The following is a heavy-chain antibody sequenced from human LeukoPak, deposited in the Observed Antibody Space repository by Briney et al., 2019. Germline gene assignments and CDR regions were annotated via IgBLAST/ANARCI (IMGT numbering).Heavy chain of an antibody. CDR3: ARVSAAMTHWHFDL. CDR2: IWSDGNNK. D-gene: IGHD2-2*01. Sequence: GGSLRLSCAASGFTFSRYGMHWVRQAPGKGLEWVAVIWSDGNNKEHGDSVKGRFTISRDNSKNTLYLQMNSLRAEDTAMYYCARVSAAMTHWHFDLWGRGTLVTVSS. CDR1: GFTFSRYG. V-gene: IGHV3-33*01. J-gene: IGHJ2*01.